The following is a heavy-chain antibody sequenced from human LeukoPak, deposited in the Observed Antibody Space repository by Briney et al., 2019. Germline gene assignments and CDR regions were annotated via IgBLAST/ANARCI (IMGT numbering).Heavy chain of an antibody. CDR3: AKDEIFGSSWTFDY. CDR1: GFTFSSYA. Sequence: GGSLRLSCAASGFTFSSYAMSWVRQAPGKGLEWVSAISGSGGSTYYADSVKGRFTISRDNSKNTLYLQMNSLRTEDTAVYYCAKDEIFGSSWTFDYWGQGTLVTVSS. V-gene: IGHV3-23*01. D-gene: IGHD3-3*01. J-gene: IGHJ4*02. CDR2: ISGSGGST.